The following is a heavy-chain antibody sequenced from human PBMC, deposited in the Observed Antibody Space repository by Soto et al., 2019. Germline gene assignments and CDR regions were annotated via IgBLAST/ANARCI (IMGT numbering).Heavy chain of an antibody. D-gene: IGHD3-22*01. CDR3: ATNGGYYDASGPKYFQH. V-gene: IGHV4-31*03. CDR2: IYYSGST. CDR1: GGSISSGGYY. Sequence: SETLSLTCTVSGGSISSGGYYWNWIRQRPGKGLECIGYIYYSGSTYYNPSLKSRLSISVDTSKNQFSLKLSSMTAADTAVYYCATNGGYYDASGPKYFQHWGQGTLVTVS. J-gene: IGHJ1*01.